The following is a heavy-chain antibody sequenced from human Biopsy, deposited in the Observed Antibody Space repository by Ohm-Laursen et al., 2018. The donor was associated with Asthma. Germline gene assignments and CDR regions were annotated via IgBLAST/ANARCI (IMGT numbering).Heavy chain of an antibody. J-gene: IGHJ4*02. Sequence: SQTLSLTCTVSYGSITSGGYYWTWIRQHPGKGLEWIGFIYYRGSTYYNPSLKSRVSISIDTSKNQFSLKLSSVTAADTAVYYCARAQDYYDSRGYYRSFYYWGQGTLVTVSS. CDR2: IYYRGST. CDR1: YGSITSGGYY. D-gene: IGHD3-22*01. V-gene: IGHV4-31*03. CDR3: ARAQDYYDSRGYYRSFYY.